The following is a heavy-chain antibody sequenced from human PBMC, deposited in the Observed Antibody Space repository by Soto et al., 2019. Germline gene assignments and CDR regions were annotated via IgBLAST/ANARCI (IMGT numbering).Heavy chain of an antibody. J-gene: IGHJ4*02. D-gene: IGHD6-6*01. CDR2: ISTFNGET. Sequence: ASVKVSCKASGYTFNTYGISWVRQAPGQGLEWMGWISTFNGETRYAQKFQARVTVTTDTSTTTGYMELRSLRSDDTAVYYCAREVGSSSSVQDLGYWGQGTLVTISS. V-gene: IGHV1-18*01. CDR1: GYTFNTYG. CDR3: AREVGSSSSVQDLGY.